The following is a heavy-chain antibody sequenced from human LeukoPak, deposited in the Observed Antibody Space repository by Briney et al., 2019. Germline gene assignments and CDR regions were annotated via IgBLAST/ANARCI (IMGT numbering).Heavy chain of an antibody. J-gene: IGHJ4*02. V-gene: IGHV3-53*01. CDR3: ARAKVGAAGFFDY. D-gene: IGHD6-13*01. Sequence: GGSLRLSCAASGFTVSSNYTSWVRQAPGKGLEWVSIIYSDGTAYYADSVKGRFTISRDNSKNTLYLQMNSLRAEDTAVYYCARAKVGAAGFFDYWGQGTLVTVSS. CDR1: GFTVSSNY. CDR2: IYSDGTA.